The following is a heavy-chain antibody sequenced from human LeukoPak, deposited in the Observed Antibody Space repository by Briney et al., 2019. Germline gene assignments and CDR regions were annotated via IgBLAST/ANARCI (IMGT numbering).Heavy chain of an antibody. CDR2: ISGSSSTI. V-gene: IGHV3-48*01. D-gene: IGHD2-2*01. CDR3: TREEVVVLDALDI. Sequence: GGSLRISWPASGLTFSSYTRNWVRQPQGKGLGWLSSISGSSSTIYYADSVKGRFTISRDNAKNSLYLQMNSLRAEDTAVYYCTREEVVVLDALDIWGQGTMVTVSS. J-gene: IGHJ3*02. CDR1: GLTFSSYT.